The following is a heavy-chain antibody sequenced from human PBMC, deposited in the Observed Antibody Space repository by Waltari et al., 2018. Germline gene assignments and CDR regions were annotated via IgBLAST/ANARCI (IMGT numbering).Heavy chain of an antibody. CDR3: AKDQQGSGSYYTASWVCDY. V-gene: IGHV3-23*01. CDR1: GFTFSSYA. D-gene: IGHD3-10*01. J-gene: IGHJ4*02. CDR2: ISGSGGST. Sequence: EVQLLESGGGLVQPGGSLRLSCAASGFTFSSYAMSWVRQAPGKGLEWVSAISGSGGSTYYADSVKGRFTISRDNSKNTLYLQMNSLRAEDTAVYYCAKDQQGSGSYYTASWVCDYWGQGTLVTVSS.